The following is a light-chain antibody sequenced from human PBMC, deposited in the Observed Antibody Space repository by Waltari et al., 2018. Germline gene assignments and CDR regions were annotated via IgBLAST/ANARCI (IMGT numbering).Light chain of an antibody. Sequence: EIVLTQSPATLSLSPGERATLPCRASHSVSRYLAWYQQRPGQAPRLLILDASFRATGIPATFSGSGSETDFTLTISSLEPEDCAVYYCQQRSNWPLTFGGGTKVEIK. CDR1: HSVSRY. CDR2: DAS. CDR3: QQRSNWPLT. V-gene: IGKV3-11*01. J-gene: IGKJ4*01.